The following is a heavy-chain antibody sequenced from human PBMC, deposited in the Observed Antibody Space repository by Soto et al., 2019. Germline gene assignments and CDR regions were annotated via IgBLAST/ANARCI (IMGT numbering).Heavy chain of an antibody. V-gene: IGHV4-61*01. Sequence: QVQLQESGPGLVKPSETLSLTCTVSGGSVSSGSYYWSWIRQPPGKGLEWIGYIYYSGRTNYNPSLKSRVTISVDTSKNQFSLKLSSVTAADTAVYYCARDKWRSLDYWGQGTLVTVSS. CDR2: IYYSGRT. CDR1: GGSVSSGSYY. D-gene: IGHD1-26*01. CDR3: ARDKWRSLDY. J-gene: IGHJ4*02.